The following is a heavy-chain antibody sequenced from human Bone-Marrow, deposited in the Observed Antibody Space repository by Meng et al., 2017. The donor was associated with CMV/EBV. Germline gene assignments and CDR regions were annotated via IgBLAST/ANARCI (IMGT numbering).Heavy chain of an antibody. J-gene: IGHJ5*02. Sequence: DAFTGYYMTWGQQAPGQGLEWMGGINPNSGGTNYAKKFQGRVTMTRDTSISTAYMELSRLRSDDTAVYYCARAYCSSTSCYSVWFDPWGQGTLVTVSS. V-gene: IGHV1-2*02. D-gene: IGHD2-2*02. CDR2: INPNSGGT. CDR3: ARAYCSSTSCYSVWFDP. CDR1: DAFTGYY.